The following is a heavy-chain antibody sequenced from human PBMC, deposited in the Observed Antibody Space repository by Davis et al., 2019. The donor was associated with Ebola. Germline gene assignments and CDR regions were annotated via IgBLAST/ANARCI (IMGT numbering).Heavy chain of an antibody. D-gene: IGHD3-22*01. CDR3: AKDGLLTMIRDYYGMDV. CDR2: IYSGAST. Sequence: GESLNISYAASEFFVSSNYMCWLRQAPGSGLAWVSVIYSGASTYYADSVNGRFTISKDNSKNTLYLQMNSLRAEDTAVYYCAKDGLLTMIRDYYGMDVWGKGTTVTVSS. V-gene: IGHV3-53*05. J-gene: IGHJ6*04. CDR1: EFFVSSNY.